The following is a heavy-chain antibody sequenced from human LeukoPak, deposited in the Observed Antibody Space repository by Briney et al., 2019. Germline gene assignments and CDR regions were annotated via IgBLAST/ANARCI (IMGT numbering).Heavy chain of an antibody. CDR1: GGSISSYY. CDR2: IYYSGST. D-gene: IGHD3-10*01. V-gene: IGHV4-59*01. Sequence: SETLSLTCTVSGGSISSYYWSWMRPPPGKGLEGRGYIYYSGSTNYNPSLKSRVTISVDTSKTQFSLKLSSVAAADTAVYYCARGRDLITMVRGVIMGSFDYWGQGTLVTVSS. J-gene: IGHJ4*02. CDR3: ARGRDLITMVRGVIMGSFDY.